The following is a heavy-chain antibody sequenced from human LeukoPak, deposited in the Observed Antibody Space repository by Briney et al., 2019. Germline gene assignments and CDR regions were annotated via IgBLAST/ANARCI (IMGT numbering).Heavy chain of an antibody. D-gene: IGHD1-26*01. J-gene: IGHJ4*02. Sequence: SETLSLTCTVSGASVGSAGYYWSWIRQPPGGGLEWIGYVYYIDNTNYNPSLKSRVTMSVNPSKNQFSLNLRPVTAADTAMYYCARTQSQSGSYRYYFAYWGQGTLVTVSS. CDR3: ARTQSQSGSYRYYFAY. CDR1: GASVGSAGYY. V-gene: IGHV4-61*08. CDR2: VYYIDNT.